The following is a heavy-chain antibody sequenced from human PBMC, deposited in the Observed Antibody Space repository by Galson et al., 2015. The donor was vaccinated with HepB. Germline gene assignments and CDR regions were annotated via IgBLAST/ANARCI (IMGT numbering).Heavy chain of an antibody. D-gene: IGHD2-21*01. CDR1: GFTFSSYG. CDR2: IWYDGSNK. Sequence: SLRLSCAASGFTFSSYGMHWVRQAPGKGLEWVAVIWYDGSNKYYADSVKGRFTISRDNSKNTLYLQMNSLRAEDTAVYYCARGYGVVVIAPEFDYWGQGTLVTVSS. CDR3: ARGYGVVVIAPEFDY. J-gene: IGHJ4*02. V-gene: IGHV3-33*01.